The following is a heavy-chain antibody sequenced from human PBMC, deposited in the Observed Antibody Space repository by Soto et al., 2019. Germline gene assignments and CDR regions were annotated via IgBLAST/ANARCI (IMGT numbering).Heavy chain of an antibody. Sequence: QITLKESGPTLVKPTQTLTLTCTFSGFSLSNSGVGVGWIRQPPGKALEWLALVYWDDDKRYSPSLKSRLTLTKDTSKNKVVLTMTNMDPVDTATYYCAHTELLVGNWFDPWGQGTLVTVSS. CDR1: GFSLSNSGVG. CDR3: AHTELLVGNWFDP. V-gene: IGHV2-5*02. D-gene: IGHD3-10*01. CDR2: VYWDDDK. J-gene: IGHJ5*02.